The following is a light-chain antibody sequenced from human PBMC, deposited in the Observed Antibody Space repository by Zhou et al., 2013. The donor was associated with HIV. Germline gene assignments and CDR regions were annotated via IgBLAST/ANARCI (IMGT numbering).Light chain of an antibody. CDR2: GAS. CDR3: QQYNNWPPKYT. V-gene: IGKV3-15*01. J-gene: IGKJ2*01. CDR1: QSVGSN. Sequence: EIVMTQSPATLSVSPGKRATLSCRASQSVGSNLVWYQQKPGQAPRLLIYGASTRATGIPARFSGSGSGTEFTLTISSMQSEDFAVYYCQQYNNWPPKYTFGQGTKLEIK.